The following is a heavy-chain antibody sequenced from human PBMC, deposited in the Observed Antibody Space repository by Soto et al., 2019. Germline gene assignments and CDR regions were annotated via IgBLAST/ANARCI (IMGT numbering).Heavy chain of an antibody. CDR1: GFTFSSYG. V-gene: IGHV3-33*01. J-gene: IGHJ4*02. CDR3: ATTGPY. Sequence: QVQLVESGGGVVQPGRSLRLSCAASGFTFSSYGMHWVRQAPGKGLEWVAVIWSDGSNKFYADSVKGRFTISRDNSKNTVSLQMNSLRDEDSAAYYCATTGPYWGQGTLVNVSS. CDR2: IWSDGSNK.